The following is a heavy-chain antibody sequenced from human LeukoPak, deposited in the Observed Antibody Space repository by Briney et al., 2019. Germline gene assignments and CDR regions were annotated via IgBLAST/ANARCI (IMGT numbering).Heavy chain of an antibody. V-gene: IGHV3-74*01. D-gene: IGHD6-6*01. CDR2: INSDGSTT. CDR3: ANTHCDSSPIVWNF. J-gene: IGHJ4*02. Sequence: GGSLRLSCAASGFTFSSYWMHWVRQAPGKGLVWVSRINSDGSTTSYADSVKGRFTISRDNAKNTLYLQMDSLRAEDTAVYYCANTHCDSSPIVWNFWGQGTLVTVSS. CDR1: GFTFSSYW.